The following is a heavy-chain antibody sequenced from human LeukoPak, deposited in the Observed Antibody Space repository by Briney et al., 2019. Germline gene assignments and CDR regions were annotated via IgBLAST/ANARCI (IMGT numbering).Heavy chain of an antibody. D-gene: IGHD6-6*01. CDR3: ARLEYSSPYTPEYFQH. J-gene: IGHJ1*01. Sequence: GESLKISCKGSGYSFTSYWIGWVRQMPGKGLEWMGIIYPGDSDTRYSPSFQGQVTISADKSISTAYLQWSSLKASDTAMYYCARLEYSSPYTPEYFQHWGQGTLVTVSS. V-gene: IGHV5-51*01. CDR1: GYSFTSYW. CDR2: IYPGDSDT.